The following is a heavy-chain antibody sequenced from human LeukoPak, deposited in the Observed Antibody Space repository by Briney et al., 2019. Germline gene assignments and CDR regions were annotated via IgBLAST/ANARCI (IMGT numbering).Heavy chain of an antibody. V-gene: IGHV1-18*01. CDR2: ISAYNGDT. Sequence: ASVKVSCKASGYTFTSCGLSWVRQAPGQGLEWIGWISAYNGDTNYAQKLQGRVTMTTDTSTSTAYMELRSLRSDDTAVYYCARDCDRSGYYCYWGQGTLVTVSS. CDR3: ARDCDRSGYYCY. D-gene: IGHD3-22*01. J-gene: IGHJ4*02. CDR1: GYTFTSCG.